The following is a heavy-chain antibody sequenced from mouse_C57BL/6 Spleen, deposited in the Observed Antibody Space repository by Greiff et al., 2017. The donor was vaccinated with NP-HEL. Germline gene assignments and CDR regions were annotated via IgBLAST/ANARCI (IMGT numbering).Heavy chain of an antibody. CDR3: AGGVDY. CDR2: IDPSDSYT. V-gene: IGHV1-59*01. J-gene: IGHJ2*01. Sequence: QVQLKQPGAELVRPGTSVKLSCKASGYTFTSYWMHWVKQRPGQGLEWIGVIDPSDSYTNYNQKFQGKATLTVDTSSSTAYMQLSSLTSEDSAVYYCAGGVDYWGQGTTLTVSS. CDR1: GYTFTSYW.